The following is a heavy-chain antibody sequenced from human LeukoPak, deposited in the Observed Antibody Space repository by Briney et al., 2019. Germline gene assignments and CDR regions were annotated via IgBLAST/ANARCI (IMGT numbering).Heavy chain of an antibody. V-gene: IGHV4-39*01. D-gene: IGHD2/OR15-2a*01. CDR3: ARRPYFAGYGYFDL. CDR1: GGSISSSSYY. CDR2: IYYSGST. J-gene: IGHJ2*01. Sequence: SETPSLTCTVSGGSISSSSYYWGWSRPPPGKGLGWNVCIYYSGSTYYNPSLKSPVTISVDTSKNQFSPKLSSVTPADPAVYYCARRPYFAGYGYFDLWGRGPLLTVP.